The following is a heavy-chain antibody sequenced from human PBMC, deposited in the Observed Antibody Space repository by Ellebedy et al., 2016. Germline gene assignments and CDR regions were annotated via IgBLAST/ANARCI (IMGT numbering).Heavy chain of an antibody. Sequence: GGSLRLSCAASGFTFSSYAMSWVRQAPGKGLEWVSAISGSGGSTYYADSVKGRFTISRDNSKNTLYLQMNSLRAEDTAVYYCAKALLGSGWPNLGGNWFDPWGQGTLVTVSS. V-gene: IGHV3-23*01. D-gene: IGHD6-19*01. CDR1: GFTFSSYA. J-gene: IGHJ5*02. CDR3: AKALLGSGWPNLGGNWFDP. CDR2: ISGSGGST.